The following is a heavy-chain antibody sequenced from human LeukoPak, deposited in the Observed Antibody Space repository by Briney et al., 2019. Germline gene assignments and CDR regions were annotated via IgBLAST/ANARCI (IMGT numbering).Heavy chain of an antibody. CDR3: ARDPYGSGDGYFDY. D-gene: IGHD3-10*01. J-gene: IGHJ4*02. Sequence: GGSLRLSCAASGFTFSNYEMNWVRQAPGKGLEWVSYISRSSGSSIYYADSVKGRFTISRDNAKNSLYLQMNSLRAEDTAVYYCARDPYGSGDGYFDYWGQGTLVTVSS. CDR2: ISRSSGSSI. V-gene: IGHV3-48*03. CDR1: GFTFSNYE.